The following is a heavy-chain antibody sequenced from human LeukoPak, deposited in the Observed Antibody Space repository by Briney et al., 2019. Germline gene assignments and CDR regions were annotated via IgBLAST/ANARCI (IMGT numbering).Heavy chain of an antibody. V-gene: IGHV1-46*01. D-gene: IGHD3-22*01. J-gene: IGHJ1*01. CDR3: ARETYYYDSSGYYLLH. CDR1: GYTFTSYY. Sequence: ASVKVSCTASGYTFTSYYMHWVRQAPGQGLEWMGIINPSGGSTSYAQKFQGRVTMTRDTSTSTVYMELSSLRSEDTAVYYCARETYYYDSSGYYLLHWGQGTLVTVSS. CDR2: INPSGGST.